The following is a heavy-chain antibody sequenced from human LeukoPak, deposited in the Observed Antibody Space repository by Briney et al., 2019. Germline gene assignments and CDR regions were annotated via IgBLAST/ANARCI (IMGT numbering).Heavy chain of an antibody. D-gene: IGHD3-10*01. CDR3: ARDTRKYYYGSGSYGTDAFDI. Sequence: GGSLRLSCAASGFTFSSYTMNWVRQAPGKGLEWVSSISSSSTYTHYADSVNGRLTISRDNAKNSLYLQMNSLRAEDTAVYYCARDTRKYYYGSGSYGTDAFDIWGQGTMVTVSS. V-gene: IGHV3-21*01. CDR1: GFTFSSYT. CDR2: ISSSSTYT. J-gene: IGHJ3*02.